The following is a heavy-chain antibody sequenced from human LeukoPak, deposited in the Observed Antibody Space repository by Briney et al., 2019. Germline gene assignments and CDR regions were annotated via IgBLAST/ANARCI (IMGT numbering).Heavy chain of an antibody. CDR1: GGSISSKSHY. J-gene: IGHJ4*02. CDR2: TYYSGST. CDR3: ARHFSYGPDY. D-gene: IGHD5-18*01. V-gene: IGHV4-39*01. Sequence: PSETLSLTCTVSGGSISSKSHYWDWIRQPPGKGLEWIGNTYYSGSTYYNPSLKSRVTISVDTSKNQFSLKLSSVTAADTAVYYCARHFSYGPDYWGQGTLVTVFS.